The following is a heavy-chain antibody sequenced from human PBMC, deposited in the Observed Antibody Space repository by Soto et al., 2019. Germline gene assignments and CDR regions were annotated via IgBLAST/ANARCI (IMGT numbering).Heavy chain of an antibody. CDR3: ATDLPQDMVRGVPALSFDY. CDR2: FDPEDGET. J-gene: IGHJ4*02. CDR1: GGTFSSYA. V-gene: IGHV1-24*01. D-gene: IGHD3-10*01. Sequence: ASVKVSCKASGGTFSSYAISWVRQAPGKGLEWMGGFDPEDGETIYAQKFQGRVTMTEDTSTDTAYMELSSLRSEDTAVYYCATDLPQDMVRGVPALSFDYWGQGTLVTVSS.